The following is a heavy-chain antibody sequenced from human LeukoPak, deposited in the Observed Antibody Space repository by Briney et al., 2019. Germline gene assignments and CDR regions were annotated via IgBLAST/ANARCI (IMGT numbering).Heavy chain of an antibody. V-gene: IGHV4-59*01. CDR1: GGSISSYY. D-gene: IGHD4-17*01. CDR2: IQYSGST. CDR3: ARTVRGDYVDY. Sequence: PSETLSLTCTVSGGSISSYYWSWIRQPPGKGLEWIGYIQYSGSTNYNPSLKSRVTISVDTSKKQFSLNLSSVIAADAARYYCARTVRGDYVDYWCQGALVTVSS. J-gene: IGHJ4*02.